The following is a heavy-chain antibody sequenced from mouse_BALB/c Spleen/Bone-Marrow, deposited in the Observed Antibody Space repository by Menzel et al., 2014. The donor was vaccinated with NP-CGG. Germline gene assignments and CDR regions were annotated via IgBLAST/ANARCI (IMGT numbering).Heavy chain of an antibody. CDR2: ISGGGSYT. J-gene: IGHJ3*01. CDR1: GFSFNSYG. V-gene: IGHV5-9-2*01. CDR3: ARHAYYDQTEVSFVY. Sequence: EVMLVESGGGLVKSGGSLKLSCAASGFSFNSYGMSWVRQTPEKRLEWVATISGGGSYTFYPDSVKGRFTISRDNAKXNLYLQLSSLRSEDTALYYCARHAYYDQTEVSFVYWGQGTLVTVSA. D-gene: IGHD2-4*01.